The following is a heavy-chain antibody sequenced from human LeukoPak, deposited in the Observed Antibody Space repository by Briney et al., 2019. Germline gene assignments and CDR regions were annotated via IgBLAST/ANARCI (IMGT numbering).Heavy chain of an antibody. CDR2: IYYSGST. CDR3: ARDVSANVAPHDGSKYSSGWHYYYYMDV. Sequence: ASETLSLTCTVSGGSISSSSYYWGWIRQPPGKGLEWIGSIYYSGSTYCNPSLKSRVTISVDTSKNQFSLKLSSVTAADTAVYYCARDVSANVAPHDGSKYSSGWHYYYYMDVWGKGTTVTISS. CDR1: GGSISSSSYY. J-gene: IGHJ6*03. D-gene: IGHD6-19*01. V-gene: IGHV4-39*07.